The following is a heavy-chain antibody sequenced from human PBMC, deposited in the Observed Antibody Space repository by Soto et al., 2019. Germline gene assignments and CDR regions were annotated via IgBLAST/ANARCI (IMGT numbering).Heavy chain of an antibody. Sequence: PSETLSLTCTVSGGSISSSIYYGGWIRRPPGKGLEWIGSIFYSGSTYYNPSLKSRVTISVDTSKNQFSLKLYSVTAADTAMYYCARQVFTASAPIYYFHSWGQRILVTLSS. J-gene: IGHJ4*02. V-gene: IGHV4-39*01. CDR1: GGSISSSIYY. CDR3: ARQVFTASAPIYYFHS. D-gene: IGHD2-21*02. CDR2: IFYSGST.